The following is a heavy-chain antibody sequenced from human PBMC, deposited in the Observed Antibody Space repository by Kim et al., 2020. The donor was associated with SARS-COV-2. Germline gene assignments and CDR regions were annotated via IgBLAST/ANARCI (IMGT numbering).Heavy chain of an antibody. CDR1: GGSLSGYY. CDR2: INHSGSA. Sequence: SETLSLTCAVYGGSLSGYYWSWIRQPPGKGLEWIGEINHSGSANYNPSLKSRVTISVDTSKNQFSLKLSSVTAADTAVYYCARSRFQSSSGYFYKRDWYFDLWGRGTLVTVSS. CDR3: ARSRFQSSSGYFYKRDWYFDL. J-gene: IGHJ2*01. D-gene: IGHD3-22*01. V-gene: IGHV4-34*01.